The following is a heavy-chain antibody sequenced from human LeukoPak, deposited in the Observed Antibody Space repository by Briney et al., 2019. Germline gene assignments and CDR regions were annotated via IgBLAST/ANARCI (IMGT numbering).Heavy chain of an antibody. J-gene: IGHJ4*02. CDR2: ISGYNGNT. CDR1: GYTFTSYG. Sequence: GASVKVSCKASGYTFTSYGISWVRQAPGQGLEWMGWISGYNGNTNYAQKLQGRVTMTTDTSTSTAYMELRSLRSDDTAVYYCARDFLRYSSTPEEGYWGQGTLVTVSS. V-gene: IGHV1-18*01. D-gene: IGHD6-13*01. CDR3: ARDFLRYSSTPEEGY.